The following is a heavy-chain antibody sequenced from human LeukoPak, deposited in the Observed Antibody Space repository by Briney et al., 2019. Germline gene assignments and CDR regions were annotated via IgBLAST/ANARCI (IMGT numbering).Heavy chain of an antibody. Sequence: TGGSLRLSCAASGFTFDDYAMHWVRQAPGKGLEWVSGISWNSGSIGYADSVKGRFTISRDNAKNPLYLQMNSLRAEDTALYYCAKDTAVAGTRRFDYWGQGTLVTVSS. CDR1: GFTFDDYA. CDR3: AKDTAVAGTRRFDY. J-gene: IGHJ4*02. D-gene: IGHD6-19*01. V-gene: IGHV3-9*01. CDR2: ISWNSGSI.